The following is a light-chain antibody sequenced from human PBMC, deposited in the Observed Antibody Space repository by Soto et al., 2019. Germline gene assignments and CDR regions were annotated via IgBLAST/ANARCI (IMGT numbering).Light chain of an antibody. CDR3: QHYQVGQPIA. V-gene: IGKV3-20*01. CDR2: GAS. CDR1: QSVGTR. J-gene: IGKJ5*01. Sequence: IVLTQSPDTLSFSPGERATLSCRASQSVGTRLAWYQHKTGQAPSLLMSGASSRATGIPDRFSGSGSETDFSLKISRLEPEDFALYYCQHYQVGQPIAFGRGTRLEIK.